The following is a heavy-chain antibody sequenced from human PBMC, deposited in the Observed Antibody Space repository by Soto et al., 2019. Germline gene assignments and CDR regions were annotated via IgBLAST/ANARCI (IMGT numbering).Heavy chain of an antibody. V-gene: IGHV1-69*13. Sequence: SVKVSCKASGGTFSRYAIICLRQAPGQGLEWMGGIIPIFGTANYEQKFQGRLTISADESTSTAYMELSSLRSEDTAVYYCARDDHLRWNLYWFDPWGQGTLVTVS. D-gene: IGHD1-1*01. CDR1: GGTFSRYA. J-gene: IGHJ5*02. CDR3: ARDDHLRWNLYWFDP. CDR2: IIPIFGTA.